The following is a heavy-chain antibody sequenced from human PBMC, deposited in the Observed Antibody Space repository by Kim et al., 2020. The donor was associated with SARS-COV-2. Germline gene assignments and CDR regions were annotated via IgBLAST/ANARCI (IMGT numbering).Heavy chain of an antibody. V-gene: IGHV3-33*01. J-gene: IGHJ6*02. D-gene: IGHD6-6*01. CDR2: IWYDGSNK. Sequence: GGSLRLSCAASGFTFSSYGMHWVRQAPGKGLEWVAVIWYDGSNKYYADSVKGRFTISRDNSKNTLYLQMNSLRAEDTAVYYCAREWAPYSSSSDYYYYYGMEVWGQGTTVTVSS. CDR3: AREWAPYSSSSDYYYYYGMEV. CDR1: GFTFSSYG.